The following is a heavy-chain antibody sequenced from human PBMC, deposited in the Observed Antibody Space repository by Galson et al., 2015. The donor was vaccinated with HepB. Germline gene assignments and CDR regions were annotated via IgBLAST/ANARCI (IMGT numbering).Heavy chain of an antibody. J-gene: IGHJ3*02. CDR3: ARDSGSDAFDI. Sequence: SLRLSCAASGFTFSSYWMSWVRQAPGKGLEWVSSISSSSSYIYYADSVKGRFTISRDNAKNSLYLQMNSLRAEDTAVYYCARDSGSDAFDIWGQGTMVTVSS. CDR1: GFTFSSYW. V-gene: IGHV3-21*01. CDR2: ISSSSSYI. D-gene: IGHD3-10*01.